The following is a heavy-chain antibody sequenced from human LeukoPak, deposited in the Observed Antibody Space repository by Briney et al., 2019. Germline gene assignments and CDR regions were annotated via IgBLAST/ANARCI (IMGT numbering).Heavy chain of an antibody. CDR2: ISSSSSYI. Sequence: GGSLRLSCAASGFTFSSYSMNWVRQAPGKGLEWVSSISSSSSYIYYADSVKGRFTISRDNAKNSLYLQMNSLRAEDTAVYYCARRLSSSWSYYYYYYMDVWGKGTTVTVSS. V-gene: IGHV3-21*01. CDR1: GFTFSSYS. D-gene: IGHD6-13*01. CDR3: ARRLSSSWSYYYYYYMDV. J-gene: IGHJ6*03.